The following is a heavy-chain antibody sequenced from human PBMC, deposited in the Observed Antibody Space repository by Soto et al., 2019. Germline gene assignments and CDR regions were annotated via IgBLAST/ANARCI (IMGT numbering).Heavy chain of an antibody. CDR1: GFTFSSYA. CDR2: ISYDGSNK. V-gene: IGHV3-30-3*01. J-gene: IGHJ4*02. D-gene: IGHD3-9*01. Sequence: QVQLVESGGGVVQPGRSLRLSCAASGFTFSSYAMHWVRQAPGKGLEWVAVISYDGSNKYYADSVKGRFTISRDNSKNTLYLQMNSLRAEDTAVYYCARDYDILTGPSGFYWGQGTLVTVSS. CDR3: ARDYDILTGPSGFY.